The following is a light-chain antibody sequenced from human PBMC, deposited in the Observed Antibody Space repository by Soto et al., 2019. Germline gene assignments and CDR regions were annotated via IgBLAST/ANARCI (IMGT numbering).Light chain of an antibody. CDR1: SSDVGGYNY. CDR2: DVS. J-gene: IGLJ2*01. V-gene: IGLV2-14*01. Sequence: QSVLTQPASVSGSPGQSITISCTGTSSDVGGYNYVSWYQQHPGKAPELMIYDVSNRPSGVSNRFSGSKSGNTASLTISGLQAEDEADYYCSSFTSSTTPVFGGGTKVTVL. CDR3: SSFTSSTTPV.